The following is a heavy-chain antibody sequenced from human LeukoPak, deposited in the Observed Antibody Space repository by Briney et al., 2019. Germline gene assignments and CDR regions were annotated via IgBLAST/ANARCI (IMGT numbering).Heavy chain of an antibody. Sequence: GASVKVSCKASGGTFSSYAISWVRQAPGQGLEWMGGIIPIFGTANYAQKFQGRVTITADESTSTAYMELSSLRSEDTAVYYCVKDFGRVRGTPDSWGQGTLVTVSS. CDR1: GGTFSSYA. V-gene: IGHV1-69*13. CDR2: IIPIFGTA. D-gene: IGHD3-16*01. CDR3: VKDFGRVRGTPDS. J-gene: IGHJ4*02.